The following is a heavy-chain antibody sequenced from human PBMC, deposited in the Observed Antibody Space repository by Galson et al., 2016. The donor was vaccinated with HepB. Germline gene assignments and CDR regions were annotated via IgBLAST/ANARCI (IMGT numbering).Heavy chain of an antibody. D-gene: IGHD5-18*01. CDR2: IDWDDDK. J-gene: IGHJ4*02. CDR1: GFSLTTSGMC. Sequence: PALVKPTQTLTLTCTFSGFSLTTSGMCVSWIRQRPGKALEWLARIDWDDDKYYSTSLETRLTISKDTSKNQVVLRMTNMDPRDTGTYYCGRIKGWGYSDEADFWGQGTLVIVYS. CDR3: GRIKGWGYSDEADF. V-gene: IGHV2-70*11.